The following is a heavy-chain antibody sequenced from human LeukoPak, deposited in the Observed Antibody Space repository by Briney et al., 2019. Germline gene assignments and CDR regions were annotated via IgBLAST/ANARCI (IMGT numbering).Heavy chain of an antibody. J-gene: IGHJ4*02. CDR3: VILVTTERGFDY. CDR1: GFTFSSYA. V-gene: IGHV3-64D*06. Sequence: PGGSLRLSCATSGFTFSSYAMHWVRQAPGKGLEYVSAISSNGGSTYYADSVKGRFTISRDNSKNTLYLQMSSLRAEDTAVYYCVILVTTERGFDYWGQGTLVTVSS. D-gene: IGHD4-17*01. CDR2: ISSNGGST.